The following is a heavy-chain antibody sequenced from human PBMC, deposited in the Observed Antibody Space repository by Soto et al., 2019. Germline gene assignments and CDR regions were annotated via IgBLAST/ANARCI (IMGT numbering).Heavy chain of an antibody. V-gene: IGHV3-23*01. CDR2: LTGSSSNI. CDR1: GFSFRNYA. CDR3: ANGRATYGLLTHDY. Sequence: LRLSCAASGFSFRNYAMSWVRQAPGKGLEWISTLTGSSSNIYYADSVKGRLAISRDNSRNTLYLQMNSLTAEDTAVYYCANGRATYGLLTHDYWGQGTLVTVSS. D-gene: IGHD3-10*01. J-gene: IGHJ4*02.